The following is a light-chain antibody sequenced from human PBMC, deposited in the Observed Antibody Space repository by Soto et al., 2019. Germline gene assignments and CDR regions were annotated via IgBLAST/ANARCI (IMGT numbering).Light chain of an antibody. Sequence: QSALTQPPSASGSPGQSVTISCTGTSSDVGGYNYVSWYQQHPGKAPKLMIYEVSKRPSGVPDRFSGSKSGNTASLTVSGLQPEDEADFYCFSYAGSNKLLFGGGTKVTVL. CDR1: SSDVGGYNY. CDR3: FSYAGSNKLL. V-gene: IGLV2-8*01. J-gene: IGLJ2*01. CDR2: EVS.